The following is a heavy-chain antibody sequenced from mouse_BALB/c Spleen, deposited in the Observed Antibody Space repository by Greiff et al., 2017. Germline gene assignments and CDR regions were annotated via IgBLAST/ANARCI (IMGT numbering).Heavy chain of an antibody. D-gene: IGHD2-10*02. Sequence: VQLQQSGAELVRPGASVTLSCKASGYTFTDYEMHWVKQTPVHGLEWIGAIDPETGGTAYNQKFKGKATLTADKSSSTAYMELRSLTSEDSAVYYCTRMSIHYAMDYWGQGTSVTVSS. CDR2: IDPETGGT. CDR3: TRMSIHYAMDY. V-gene: IGHV1-15*01. CDR1: GYTFTDYE. J-gene: IGHJ4*01.